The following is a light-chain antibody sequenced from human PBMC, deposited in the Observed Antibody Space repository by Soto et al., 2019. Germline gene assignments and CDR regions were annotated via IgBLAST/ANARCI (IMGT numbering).Light chain of an antibody. CDR1: QSVLHSPNNENS. V-gene: IGKV4-1*01. J-gene: IGKJ5*01. CDR3: QQYYTAIA. CDR2: RAS. Sequence: DNVMTQSPDSMAVSLGERATINCKSSQSVLHSPNNENSLAWYQQKAGQRPKLLIYRASTRESGVPDRISGSGSGTDFTLTVSSLQAEDVAVYYCQQYYTAIAFGQGTRLEIK.